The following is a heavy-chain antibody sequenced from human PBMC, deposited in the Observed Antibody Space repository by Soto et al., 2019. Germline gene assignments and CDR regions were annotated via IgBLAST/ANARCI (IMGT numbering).Heavy chain of an antibody. CDR1: GASITSGSYY. J-gene: IGHJ4*02. CDR2: IYHRGST. V-gene: IGHV4-31*03. D-gene: IGHD2-21*01. Sequence: KTSETLSLTCTVSGASITSGSYYWSWIRQHPGKGLEWIGYIYHRGSTYYNPSLKSRVTISIDTSKNQFSLRLTSVTAADTAVYYCARDYMAVMDWGQGTLVTVSS. CDR3: ARDYMAVMD.